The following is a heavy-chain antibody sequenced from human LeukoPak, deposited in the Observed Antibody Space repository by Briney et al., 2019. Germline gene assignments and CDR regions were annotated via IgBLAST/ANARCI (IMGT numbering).Heavy chain of an antibody. Sequence: ASVKVSCKASGYTFTSYGISWVRQAPGQGLEWMGWISAYNGNTNYAQKLQGRVTMTTDTSTSTAYMELRSLRSDDTAVYYCARDNYCSSTSCHRDYYYYYMDVWGKGTTVTVSS. CDR2: ISAYNGNT. CDR1: GYTFTSYG. J-gene: IGHJ6*03. CDR3: ARDNYCSSTSCHRDYYYYYMDV. D-gene: IGHD2-2*01. V-gene: IGHV1-18*01.